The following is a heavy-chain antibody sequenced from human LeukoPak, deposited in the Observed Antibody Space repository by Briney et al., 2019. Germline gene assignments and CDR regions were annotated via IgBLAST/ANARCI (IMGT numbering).Heavy chain of an antibody. V-gene: IGHV3-21*01. Sequence: GGPLRLSCAASGFTFSSYSMNWVRQAPGKGLEWVSSISSSSSYIYYADSVKGRFTISRDNAKNSLYLQMNSLRAENTAVYYCASLPRGYSYGYDPWGQGTLVTVSS. D-gene: IGHD5-18*01. J-gene: IGHJ5*02. CDR1: GFTFSSYS. CDR2: ISSSSSYI. CDR3: ASLPRGYSYGYDP.